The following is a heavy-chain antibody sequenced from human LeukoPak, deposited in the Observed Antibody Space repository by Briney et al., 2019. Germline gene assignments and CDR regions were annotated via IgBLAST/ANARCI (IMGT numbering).Heavy chain of an antibody. J-gene: IGHJ4*02. Sequence: GGSLGLSCAASGLPFSSHWMHWVRQAPGKGVEWVSVIYSGGSTYYADSVKGRFTISRDNSKNTLYLQMNSLRAEDAAVYYCARGVIAVAPYFDYWGQGTLVTVSS. CDR3: ARGVIAVAPYFDY. CDR2: IYSGGST. CDR1: GLPFSSHW. V-gene: IGHV3-53*01. D-gene: IGHD6-19*01.